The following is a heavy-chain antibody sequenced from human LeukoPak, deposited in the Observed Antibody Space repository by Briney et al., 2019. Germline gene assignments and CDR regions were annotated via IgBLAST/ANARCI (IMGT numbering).Heavy chain of an antibody. CDR1: GASISRYY. V-gene: IGHV4-59*01. Sequence: PSETLSLTCTVSGASISRYYWSWIREPPGKGLEWIGYIYYSGSTNYNPSLKSRVTISVDRSKNQFSLNLSSVTAADTAVYYCAREGIAEAGDGDAFDIWGQGTMVTVSS. CDR2: IYYSGST. D-gene: IGHD6-13*01. J-gene: IGHJ3*02. CDR3: AREGIAEAGDGDAFDI.